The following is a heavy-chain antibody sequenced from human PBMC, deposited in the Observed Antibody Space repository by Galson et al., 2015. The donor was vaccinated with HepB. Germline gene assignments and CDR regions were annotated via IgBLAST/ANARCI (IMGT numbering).Heavy chain of an antibody. V-gene: IGHV3-7*01. J-gene: IGHJ5*02. CDR2: INKDGSEK. CDR3: AGDRVVAGGGDWFDP. D-gene: IGHD6-13*01. Sequence: SLRLSCAVSGFTFSDYWMSWVRQAPGKGLEWVANINKDGSEKYYVDSVKGRFTISRDNAKNSLWLQMNGLRVEDTAVYYCAGDRVVAGGGDWFDPWGQGTLVTVSS. CDR1: GFTFSDYW.